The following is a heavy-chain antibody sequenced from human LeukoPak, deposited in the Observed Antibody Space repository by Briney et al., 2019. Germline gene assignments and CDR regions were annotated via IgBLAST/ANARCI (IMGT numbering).Heavy chain of an antibody. Sequence: PSGTLSLTCAVSGGSISSSIWWSWVRQPPGKGLEWIGEIYHSGSTNYNPSLKSRVTISVDKSKNQFSLKLSSVTAADTAVYYCARTSSSGWSFFDFWGQGTLVTVSS. J-gene: IGHJ4*02. CDR3: ARTSSSGWSFFDF. CDR1: GGSISSSIW. CDR2: IYHSGST. V-gene: IGHV4-4*02. D-gene: IGHD6-19*01.